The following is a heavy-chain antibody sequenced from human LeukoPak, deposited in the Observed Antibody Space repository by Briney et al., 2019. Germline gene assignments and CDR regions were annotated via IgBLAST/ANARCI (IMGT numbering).Heavy chain of an antibody. Sequence: GGSLRLSCAASGFTFSSYGMHWVRQAPGKGLEWVVVISYDGSNKYYADSVKGRFTISRDNSKNTLYLQMNSLRAEDTAVYYCAREVIAAAGTDYYYGMDVWGQGTTVTVSS. V-gene: IGHV3-30*03. J-gene: IGHJ6*02. CDR1: GFTFSSYG. CDR3: AREVIAAAGTDYYYGMDV. D-gene: IGHD6-13*01. CDR2: ISYDGSNK.